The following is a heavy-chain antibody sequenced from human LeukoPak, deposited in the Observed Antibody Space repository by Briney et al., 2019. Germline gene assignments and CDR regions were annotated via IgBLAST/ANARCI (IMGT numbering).Heavy chain of an antibody. Sequence: GASVKVSCKASGYTFTGYYIHWVRQAPGQGLEWMGWISAYNGNTNYAQKLQGRVTMTTDTSTSTAYMELRSLRSDDTAVYYCARDNYYGSGSYYRTFEPWGQGTLVTVSS. CDR3: ARDNYYGSGSYYRTFEP. CDR2: ISAYNGNT. D-gene: IGHD3-10*01. J-gene: IGHJ5*02. CDR1: GYTFTGYY. V-gene: IGHV1-18*04.